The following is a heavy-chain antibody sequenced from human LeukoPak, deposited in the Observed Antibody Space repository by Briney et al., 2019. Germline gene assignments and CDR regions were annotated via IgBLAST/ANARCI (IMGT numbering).Heavy chain of an antibody. V-gene: IGHV3-23*01. J-gene: IGHJ1*01. Sequence: GSLPLTCPASGFPSTIYAMSWVRQAPGKGLEWVSAISGSGGSTYYADSVKGRFTISRDNSKNTLYLQMNSMRAEDTAVYYCAKSGYDYAEYFQHWGQGTLVTVSS. CDR1: GFPSTIYA. CDR2: ISGSGGST. D-gene: IGHD5-12*01. CDR3: AKSGYDYAEYFQH.